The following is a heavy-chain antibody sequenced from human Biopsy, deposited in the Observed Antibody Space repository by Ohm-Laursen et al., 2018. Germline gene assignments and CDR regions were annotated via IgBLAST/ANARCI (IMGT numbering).Heavy chain of an antibody. CDR3: ARDSEILNYGNLKYYHYYGMDV. J-gene: IGHJ6*02. D-gene: IGHD4-11*01. CDR2: IYYSVMT. CDR1: GDSVTKYY. V-gene: IGHV4-59*02. Sequence: SDTLSLTCPVSGDSVTKYYWSWIRQPPGKGLEWIGHIYYSVMTNYNPSLQSRVSISVDTSRNQVSLTLSSVTAADTAVYYCARDSEILNYGNLKYYHYYGMDVWGQGTKVTVSS.